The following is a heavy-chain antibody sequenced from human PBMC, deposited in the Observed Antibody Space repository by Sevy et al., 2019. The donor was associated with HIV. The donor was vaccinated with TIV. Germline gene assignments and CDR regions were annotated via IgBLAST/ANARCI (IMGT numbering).Heavy chain of an antibody. D-gene: IGHD2-2*01. CDR3: ARESRTRFTDC. V-gene: IGHV3-11*01. J-gene: IGHJ4*02. Sequence: GGSLRLSCAASGFTFNNYAMSWVRQAPEKGLEWLSYISSSGDTIQYADSVKGRFTISRDNAKNSLSLQMNSLRAEDTAVYYCARESRTRFTDCWGQGTLVTVSS. CDR2: ISSSGDTI. CDR1: GFTFNNYA.